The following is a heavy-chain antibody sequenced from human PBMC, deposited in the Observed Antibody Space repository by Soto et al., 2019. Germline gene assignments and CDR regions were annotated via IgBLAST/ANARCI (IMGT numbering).Heavy chain of an antibody. V-gene: IGHV4-59*01. CDR2: FYSSGSP. Sequence: SETLSLTCTVSGGSISGYYWSWIRQPPGKGLEWIGDFYSSGSPHHNPSLKNRVSISEDRSKNEFSLKLSSVTAADTAIYYCAREFYYDSSGIGFDSWGQGTLVTVSS. D-gene: IGHD3-22*01. J-gene: IGHJ4*02. CDR3: AREFYYDSSGIGFDS. CDR1: GGSISGYY.